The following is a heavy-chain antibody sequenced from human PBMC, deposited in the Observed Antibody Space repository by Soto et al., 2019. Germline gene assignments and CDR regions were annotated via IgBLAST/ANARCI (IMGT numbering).Heavy chain of an antibody. CDR1: GFAFSSYA. V-gene: IGHV3-23*01. CDR2: ISGSGGST. CDR3: AKPGAVRGVINY. Sequence: GGSLRLSCAASGFAFSSYAMSWVRQAPGKGLEWVSAISGSGGSTYYADSVKGRFTISRDNSKNTLYLQMNSLRAEDTAVYYCAKPGAVRGVINYWGQGTLVTVSS. D-gene: IGHD3-10*01. J-gene: IGHJ4*02.